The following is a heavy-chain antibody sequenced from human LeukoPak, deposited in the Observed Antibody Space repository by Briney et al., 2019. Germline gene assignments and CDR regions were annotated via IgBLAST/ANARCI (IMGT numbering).Heavy chain of an antibody. D-gene: IGHD3-10*01. V-gene: IGHV1-18*01. CDR3: SRAYYYGSGSYYNPYYYYYHHMDV. Sequence: ASVKVSCKASGGTFGSYAISWVRQAPGQGLEWMGWISAYNGNTNYAQKLQGRVTMTTDTSTSTAYMELRSLRTDDTAVYYCSRAYYYGSGSYYNPYYYYYHHMDVWGKGTTVTVSS. J-gene: IGHJ6*03. CDR1: GGTFGSYA. CDR2: ISAYNGNT.